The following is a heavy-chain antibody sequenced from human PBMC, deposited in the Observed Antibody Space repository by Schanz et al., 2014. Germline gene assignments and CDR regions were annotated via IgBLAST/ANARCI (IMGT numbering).Heavy chain of an antibody. CDR2: IGGSGDST. CDR3: ARGVRIDY. V-gene: IGHV3-23*01. J-gene: IGHJ4*02. CDR1: GFTFSNHA. D-gene: IGHD3-3*01. Sequence: EVNLLESGGGLVQPGGSLRLSCAASGFTFSNHALSWVRQAPGKGLEWVSGIGGSGDSTHYADSVKGRFIISRDNSKNTLYLQMNSLTAEDTAVYYCARGVRIDYWGQGTLVTVSS.